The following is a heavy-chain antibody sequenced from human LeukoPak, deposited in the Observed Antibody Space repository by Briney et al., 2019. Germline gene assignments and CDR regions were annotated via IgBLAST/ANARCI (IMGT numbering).Heavy chain of an antibody. CDR2: IKHDGSEK. D-gene: IGHD2-8*01. CDR3: ARDRHCANGVCHSPPGMDV. CDR1: GFIFTNYF. Sequence: GGSLRLSCAASGFIFTNYFMSWVRQAPGKGLEWVASIKHDGSEKYYVDSVRGRFTISRDNTMNSLYLQMSSLRAEDTAVYYCARDRHCANGVCHSPPGMDVWGQGTTVTVSS. J-gene: IGHJ6*02. V-gene: IGHV3-7*01.